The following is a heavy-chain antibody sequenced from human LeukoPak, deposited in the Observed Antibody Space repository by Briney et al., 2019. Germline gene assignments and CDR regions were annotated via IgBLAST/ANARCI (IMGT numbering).Heavy chain of an antibody. J-gene: IGHJ5*02. CDR1: GFTFSSYG. CDR3: ALIGYCSSTSCDRDP. V-gene: IGHV3-30*02. CDR2: IRYDGSNK. D-gene: IGHD2-2*01. Sequence: GGSLRLSWAASGFTFSSYGMHWVRQAPGKGLEWVAFIRYDGSNKYYADSVKGRFTISRDNSKNTLYLQMNSLRAEDTAVYYCALIGYCSSTSCDRDPWGQGTLVTVSS.